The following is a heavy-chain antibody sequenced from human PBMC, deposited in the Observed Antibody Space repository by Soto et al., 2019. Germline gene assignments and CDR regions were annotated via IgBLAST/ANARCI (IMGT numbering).Heavy chain of an antibody. CDR1: GFTFSSYW. V-gene: IGHV3-7*05. D-gene: IGHD6-13*01. Sequence: DVQLVESGGGLVQPGGSLRLSCAASGFTFSSYWMTWVRQAPGKGLVWVANIKQDGSEKYYVDSVKGRFTISRDNAKNSLYLQMNSLRAEDPAVYYCARHSSTWFDYWGQGTLVTVSS. CDR3: ARHSSTWFDY. J-gene: IGHJ4*02. CDR2: IKQDGSEK.